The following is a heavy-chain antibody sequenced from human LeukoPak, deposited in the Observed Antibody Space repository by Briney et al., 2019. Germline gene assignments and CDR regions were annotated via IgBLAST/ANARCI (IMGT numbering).Heavy chain of an antibody. CDR2: IYYSGST. CDR3: ARSQNYYGSGDY. CDR1: GGSVSNGNYY. D-gene: IGHD3-10*01. J-gene: IGHJ4*02. V-gene: IGHV4-61*01. Sequence: SETLSLTCTVSGGSVSNGNYYWSWLRQPPGKALEWIGYIYYSGSTNYNPSLEGRATISVDTSKNQFSVKLSSVTAADTAVYYCARSQNYYGSGDYWSQGTLVTVSS.